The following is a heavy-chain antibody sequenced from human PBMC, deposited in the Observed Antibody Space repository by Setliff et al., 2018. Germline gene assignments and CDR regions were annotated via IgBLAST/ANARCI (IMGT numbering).Heavy chain of an antibody. Sequence: SETLSLTCTVSGGSISSYYWSWIRQPAGKGLEWIGCIYTSGSTNYNPSLKSRVTMSVDTSKNQFSLKLSSVTAADTAVYYCARAGGGSSFTAYYYYYYMDVWGKGTTVTVSS. V-gene: IGHV4-4*07. CDR3: ARAGGGSSFTAYYYYYYMDV. D-gene: IGHD6-13*01. J-gene: IGHJ6*03. CDR1: GGSISSYY. CDR2: IYTSGST.